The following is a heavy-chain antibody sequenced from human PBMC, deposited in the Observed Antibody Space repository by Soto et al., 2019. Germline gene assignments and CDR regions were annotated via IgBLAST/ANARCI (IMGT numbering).Heavy chain of an antibody. J-gene: IGHJ6*02. Sequence: PLGALRLSCAASGFTFSSYAMSWVRQAPGKGLEWVSAISGSGGSTYYADSVKGRFTISRDNSKNTLYLQMNSLRAEDTAVYYCAKGADRGYCSSTSCYPWYYYYGMDVWGQGTTVTVSS. CDR1: GFTFSSYA. CDR2: ISGSGGST. V-gene: IGHV3-23*01. D-gene: IGHD2-2*01. CDR3: AKGADRGYCSSTSCYPWYYYYGMDV.